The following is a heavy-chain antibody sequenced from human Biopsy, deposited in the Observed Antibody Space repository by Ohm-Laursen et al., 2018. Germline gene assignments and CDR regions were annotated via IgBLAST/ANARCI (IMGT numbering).Heavy chain of an antibody. CDR3: AKDRYNYTPIGGFSMDV. D-gene: IGHD5-18*01. CDR2: IFYDGSNT. CDR1: GFTFNNYG. Sequence: GSLRLSCAASGFTFNNYGMQWVRQAPGTGLEWVAFIFYDGSNTYYADSVKGRFTISRDNSRDTLYLQMSSLRAEDTAVYYCAKDRYNYTPIGGFSMDVWGQGTTVTVSS. V-gene: IGHV3-30*02. J-gene: IGHJ6*02.